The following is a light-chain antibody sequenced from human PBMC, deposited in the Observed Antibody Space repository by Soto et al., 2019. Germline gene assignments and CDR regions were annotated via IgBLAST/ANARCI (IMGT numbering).Light chain of an antibody. V-gene: IGLV3-21*04. CDR1: NIGSKS. J-gene: IGLJ2*01. CDR3: QVWDSSSDHPV. CDR2: YDS. Sequence: SYELTQPPSVSVAPGKTARIPCGGNNIGSKSVHWYQQKPGQAPVLVIYYDSDRPSGIPERFSGSNSGNTATLTIGRVEAGDEADYYCQVWDSSSDHPVFGGGTKLTV.